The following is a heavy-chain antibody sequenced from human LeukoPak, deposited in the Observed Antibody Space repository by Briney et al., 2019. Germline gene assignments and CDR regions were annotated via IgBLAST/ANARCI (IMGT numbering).Heavy chain of an antibody. V-gene: IGHV3-73*01. D-gene: IGHD3-10*01. CDR2: IRSKANSYAT. J-gene: IGHJ5*02. Sequence: GGSLRLSCAASGFTFSGSAMHWVRQASGKGLEWVGRIRSKANSYATAYAASVKGRFTISRDDSKNTAYLQMNSLKTEVTAVYYCITWFGELSWGQGTLVTVSS. CDR3: ITWFGELS. CDR1: GFTFSGSA.